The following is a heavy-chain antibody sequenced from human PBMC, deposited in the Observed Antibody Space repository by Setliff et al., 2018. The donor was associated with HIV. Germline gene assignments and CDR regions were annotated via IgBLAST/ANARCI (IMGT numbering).Heavy chain of an antibody. Sequence: ASVKVSCKASGYTFTSYDINWVRQATGQGLEWMGWKNPNSGNTAYAQKFQGRVTMPRNTSISTAYMELSSLRSEDTAVYYCATGKNSGYDSDAFDIWGQGTMVTVSS. J-gene: IGHJ3*02. CDR3: ATGKNSGYDSDAFDI. D-gene: IGHD5-12*01. CDR2: KNPNSGNT. V-gene: IGHV1-8*02. CDR1: GYTFTSYD.